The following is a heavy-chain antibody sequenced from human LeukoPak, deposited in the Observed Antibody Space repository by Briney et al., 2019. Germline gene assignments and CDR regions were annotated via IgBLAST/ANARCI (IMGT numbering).Heavy chain of an antibody. CDR2: IYYSGST. Sequence: SETLSLTCTVSGGSISSYYWSWIRQPPGKGLEWIGYIYYSGSTNYNPSLKSRVTISVDTSKNQFSLKLSSVTAADTAVYYCARVERTRYYDFWSGYYKGDNWFDPWGQGTLVTVSS. J-gene: IGHJ5*02. CDR3: ARVERTRYYDFWSGYYKGDNWFDP. V-gene: IGHV4-59*12. D-gene: IGHD3-3*01. CDR1: GGSISSYY.